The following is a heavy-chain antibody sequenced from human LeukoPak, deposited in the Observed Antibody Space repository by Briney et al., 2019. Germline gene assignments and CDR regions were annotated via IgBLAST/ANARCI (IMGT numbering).Heavy chain of an antibody. CDR2: LSRSGDSI. CDR3: AKPGVNYYDSSGYDY. Sequence: PGGSLRLSCTTSGFTFSSFIMNWVRQAPGKGLEWVSSLSRSGDSIYYADSVKGRFTISRDNSKNTLYLQMNSLRAEDTAVYYCAKPGVNYYDSSGYDYWGQGTLVTVSS. J-gene: IGHJ4*02. D-gene: IGHD3-22*01. V-gene: IGHV3-23*01. CDR1: GFTFSSFI.